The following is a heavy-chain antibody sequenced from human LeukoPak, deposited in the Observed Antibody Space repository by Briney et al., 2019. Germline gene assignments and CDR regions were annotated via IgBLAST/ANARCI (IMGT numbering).Heavy chain of an antibody. CDR1: GFTFRSYS. CDR2: IGCSSSYI. Sequence: GGSLRLSCAATGFTFRSYSMNWVRQAPGKGLEWVSSIGCSSSYIYYADSVKGRFSVSRDNTKNSLSVEMNSLRAEDTAVYYCATSGYNSDYFDFWGQGTLVTVSS. CDR3: ATSGYNSDYFDF. V-gene: IGHV3-21*01. J-gene: IGHJ4*02. D-gene: IGHD5-12*01.